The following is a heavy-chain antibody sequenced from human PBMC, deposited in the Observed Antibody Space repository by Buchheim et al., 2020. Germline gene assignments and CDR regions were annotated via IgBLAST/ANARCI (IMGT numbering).Heavy chain of an antibody. CDR1: GFTFSSYE. CDR2: ISSSGSTI. D-gene: IGHD2-15*01. Sequence: EVQLVESGGGLVQPGGSLRLSCAASGFTFSSYEMNWVRQAPGKGLEWVSYISSSGSTISYADSVKGRFTISRDNAKNSLYLQMNSLRAEDTAVYYCAGEWSCSGGSCYSGIFDYWGQGTL. CDR3: AGEWSCSGGSCYSGIFDY. V-gene: IGHV3-48*03. J-gene: IGHJ4*02.